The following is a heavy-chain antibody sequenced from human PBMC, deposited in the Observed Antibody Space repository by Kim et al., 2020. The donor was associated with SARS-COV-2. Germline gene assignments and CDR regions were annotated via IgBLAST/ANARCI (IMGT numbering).Heavy chain of an antibody. Sequence: SETLSLTCTVSGGSISSGGYYWSWIRQHPGKGLEWIGYIYYSGSTYYNPSLKSRVTISVDTSKNQFSLKLSSVTAADTAVYYCARVRVTTCYFDYWGQGTLVTVSS. D-gene: IGHD4-17*01. V-gene: IGHV4-31*03. CDR2: IYYSGST. CDR3: ARVRVTTCYFDY. J-gene: IGHJ4*02. CDR1: GGSISSGGYY.